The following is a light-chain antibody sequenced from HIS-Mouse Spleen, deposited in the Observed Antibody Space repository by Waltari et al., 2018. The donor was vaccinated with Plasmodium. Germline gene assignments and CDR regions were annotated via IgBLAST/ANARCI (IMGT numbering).Light chain of an antibody. CDR2: GAS. CDR1: QSVSRN. V-gene: IGKV3-15*01. J-gene: IGKJ5*01. CDR3: QQYNNWPT. Sequence: EIVMTQSPATLSVSPGERATLSCRASQSVSRNLAWYQQKPGQAPRPLIYGASTRATGIPARLSGSGSGTEFTLTISRMQSEDVAVYYWQQYNNWPTFGQGTRLEIK.